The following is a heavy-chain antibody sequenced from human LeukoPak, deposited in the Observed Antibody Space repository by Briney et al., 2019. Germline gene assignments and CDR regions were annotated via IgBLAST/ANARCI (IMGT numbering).Heavy chain of an antibody. J-gene: IGHJ4*02. D-gene: IGHD2-15*01. CDR3: GGVPGHLETSIVGGYYFDY. CDR2: ISSSGSTI. Sequence: GGSLRLSCAASGFTFSDYYMSWIRQAPGKGLEWVSYISSSGSTIYYADSVKGRFTISRDIAKNSLYLQMNSLRAEDTALYYCGGVPGHLETSIVGGYYFDYWGQGTLVTLPS. V-gene: IGHV3-11*01. CDR1: GFTFSDYY.